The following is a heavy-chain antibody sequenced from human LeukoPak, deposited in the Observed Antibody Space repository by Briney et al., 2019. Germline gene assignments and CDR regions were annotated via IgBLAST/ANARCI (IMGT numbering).Heavy chain of an antibody. CDR3: ASHPPYGPIAVAGHFDY. V-gene: IGHV4-39*07. CDR2: IYYSGST. J-gene: IGHJ4*02. CDR1: GGSISSSSYY. Sequence: SETLSLTCTVSGGSISSSSYYWGWIRQPPGKGLEWIGSIYYSGSTYYNPSLKSRVTISVDTSKNQFSLKLSSVTAADTAVYYCASHPPYGPIAVAGHFDYWGQGTLVTVSS. D-gene: IGHD6-19*01.